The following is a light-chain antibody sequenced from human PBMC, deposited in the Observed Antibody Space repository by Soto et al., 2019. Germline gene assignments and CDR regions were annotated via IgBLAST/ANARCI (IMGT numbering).Light chain of an antibody. Sequence: DIVLTQSPGTPSLSPGERATLSCRASQSVYSRYLAWYQQKPGQAPRLLIYGASSRATGIPDRFSGSGSETEFSLTISRLEPEDFAVYYCQQYGSSPLTFGQGTKVEIK. CDR2: GAS. CDR3: QQYGSSPLT. J-gene: IGKJ1*01. CDR1: QSVYSRY. V-gene: IGKV3-20*01.